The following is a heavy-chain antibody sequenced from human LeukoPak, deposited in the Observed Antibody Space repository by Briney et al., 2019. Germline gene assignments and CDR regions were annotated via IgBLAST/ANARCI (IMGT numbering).Heavy chain of an antibody. CDR1: GFTFSSYG. D-gene: IGHD2-21*02. Sequence: GRSLRLSCAASGFTFSSYGMHWVRQAPGKGLEWVAVIWYDGSNKYYAGSVKGRFTISRDNSKNTLYLQMNSLRAEDTAVYYCARAGYCGGDCYFRYYFDYWGQGTLVTVSS. CDR3: ARAGYCGGDCYFRYYFDY. CDR2: IWYDGSNK. V-gene: IGHV3-33*01. J-gene: IGHJ4*02.